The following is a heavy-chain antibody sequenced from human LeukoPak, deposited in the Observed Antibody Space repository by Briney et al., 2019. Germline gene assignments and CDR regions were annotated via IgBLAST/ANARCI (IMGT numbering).Heavy chain of an antibody. D-gene: IGHD5/OR15-5a*01. CDR3: ASVSKIGELANWFDP. Sequence: SSETLSLTCAVYGGSFSGYYWSWIRQPPGKGLEWIGEITHSGSTNYNPSLKSRVTVSVDTSKNQFSLNLSSVTAADTAVYYCASVSKIGELANWFDPWGQGTLVTVSS. V-gene: IGHV4-34*01. J-gene: IGHJ5*02. CDR2: ITHSGST. CDR1: GGSFSGYY.